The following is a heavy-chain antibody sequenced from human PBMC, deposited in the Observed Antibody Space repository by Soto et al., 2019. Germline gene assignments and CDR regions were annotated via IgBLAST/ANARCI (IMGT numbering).Heavy chain of an antibody. V-gene: IGHV1-3*01. CDR3: ARGGSLYWYFDL. D-gene: IGHD1-26*01. Sequence: QVQLVQSGAEVKKPGASVKVSCKASGYTFTSYAMHGVRQAPGQRLEWMGWINAGNGNTQYSQKFQGRVTITRNISACTAYMELSSLRSADTSVYYCARGGSLYWYFDLWGRGTLVTVSS. J-gene: IGHJ2*01. CDR1: GYTFTSYA. CDR2: INAGNGNT.